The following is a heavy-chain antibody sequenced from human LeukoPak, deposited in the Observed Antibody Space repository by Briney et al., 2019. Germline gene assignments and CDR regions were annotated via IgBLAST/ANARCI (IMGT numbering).Heavy chain of an antibody. V-gene: IGHV3-30-3*01. CDR3: ARDRVYGDPPGYWFDP. D-gene: IGHD4-17*01. CDR2: ISYDGSNK. CDR1: GFTFSSYA. Sequence: PGGSLRLSCSASGFTFSSYAMHWVRQAPGKGLEWVAVISYDGSNKYYADSVKGRFTISRDNSKNTLYLQMNSLRAEDTAVYYCARDRVYGDPPGYWFDPWGQGTLVTVSS. J-gene: IGHJ5*02.